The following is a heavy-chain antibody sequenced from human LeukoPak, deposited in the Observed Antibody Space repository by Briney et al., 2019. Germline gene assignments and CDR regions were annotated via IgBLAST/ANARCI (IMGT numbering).Heavy chain of an antibody. V-gene: IGHV4-39*01. D-gene: IGHD6-13*01. CDR3: AQQLVDFDY. J-gene: IGHJ4*02. Sequence: PSETLSLTCTVSGGSISSSSYYWGWIRQPPGKGLEWIGSIYYSGSTCYNPSLKSRVTISVDTSKNQFSLKLSSVTAADTAVYYCAQQLVDFDYWGQGTLVTVSS. CDR2: IYYSGST. CDR1: GGSISSSSYY.